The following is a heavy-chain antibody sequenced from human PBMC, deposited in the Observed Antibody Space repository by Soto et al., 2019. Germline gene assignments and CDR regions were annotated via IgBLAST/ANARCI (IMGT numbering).Heavy chain of an antibody. CDR1: GGSISSGGYY. V-gene: IGHV4-31*03. D-gene: IGHD1-1*01. Sequence: SETLSLTCTVSGGSISSGGYYWSWIRQHPGKGLEWIGYIYYSGSTYYNPSLKSRVTISVDTSKNQFSLKLSSVTAADTAVYYCARHGGTGYDAFDIWGQGTMVTVSS. CDR3: ARHGGTGYDAFDI. J-gene: IGHJ3*02. CDR2: IYYSGST.